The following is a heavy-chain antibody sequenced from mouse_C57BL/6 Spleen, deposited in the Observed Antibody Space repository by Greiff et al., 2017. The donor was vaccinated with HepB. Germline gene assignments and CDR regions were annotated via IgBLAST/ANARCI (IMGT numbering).Heavy chain of an antibody. CDR3: AKGGGLRGYAMDY. CDR2: IWSGGST. V-gene: IGHV2-5*01. D-gene: IGHD2-4*01. Sequence: QVQLKESGPGLVQPSQSLSITCTVSGFSLTSYGVHWVRQSPGKGLEWLGVIWSGGSTDYNAAFMSRLSITKDNSKSQVFFKMNSLQADDTAIYCCAKGGGLRGYAMDYWGQGTSVTVSS. J-gene: IGHJ4*01. CDR1: GFSLTSYG.